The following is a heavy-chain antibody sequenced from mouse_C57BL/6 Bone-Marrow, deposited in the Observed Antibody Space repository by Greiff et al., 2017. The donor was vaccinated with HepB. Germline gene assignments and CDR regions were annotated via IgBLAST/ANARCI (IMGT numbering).Heavy chain of an antibody. V-gene: IGHV5-12*01. D-gene: IGHD4-1*01. J-gene: IGHJ2*01. CDR3: ARRGLGFDY. CDR2: ISNGGGST. CDR1: GFTFSDYY. Sequence: DVMLVESGGGLVQPGGSLKLSCAASGFTFSDYYMYWVRQTPEKRLEWVAYISNGGGSTYYPDTVKGRFTISRDNAKNTLYLQMSRLKSEDTAMYYCARRGLGFDYWGQGTTLTVSS.